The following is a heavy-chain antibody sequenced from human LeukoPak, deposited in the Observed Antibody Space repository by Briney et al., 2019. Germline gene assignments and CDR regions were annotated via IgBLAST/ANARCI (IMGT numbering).Heavy chain of an antibody. J-gene: IGHJ6*02. D-gene: IGHD3-16*01. CDR1: GFSFSSYW. Sequence: GGSLRLSCATAGFSFSSYWMSWVRQAPGKGLEWVANIKQDGSEHYYVDSVKGRFTISRDNAKNSLYLQMSNLRAEDTAVYFCARGGGLDVWGQGATVTVSS. CDR3: ARGGGLDV. CDR2: IKQDGSEH. V-gene: IGHV3-7*03.